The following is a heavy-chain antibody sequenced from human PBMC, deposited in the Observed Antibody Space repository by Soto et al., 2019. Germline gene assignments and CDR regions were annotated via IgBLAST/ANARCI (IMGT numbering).Heavy chain of an antibody. V-gene: IGHV3-30*06. D-gene: IGHD3-16*01. Sequence: QLQLVESGGGVVQPGTSLRLSCAASGFRFKSFVMHWVRQAPGKGLDWVAFTSYDGNNKDYGDSVKGRFTVSRDNSQNTLHLQMDFLRTEDTALYYWARWGTTGGFDLWGQGTLVSVSS. CDR1: GFRFKSFV. CDR2: TSYDGNNK. J-gene: IGHJ4*02. CDR3: ARWGTTGGFDL.